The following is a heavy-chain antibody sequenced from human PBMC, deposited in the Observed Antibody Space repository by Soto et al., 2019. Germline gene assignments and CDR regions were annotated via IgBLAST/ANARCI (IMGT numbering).Heavy chain of an antibody. J-gene: IGHJ4*02. CDR2: ISSSSNSI. Sequence: GGSLRLSCAASGFTFSSYSMNWVRQAPGSGPEWVSYISSSSNSIYYADSVKGRFTISRDNAKNTLYLQMNSLRADDTAVYYCARDTDGLHYWGQGTLVTVSS. V-gene: IGHV3-48*01. CDR1: GFTFSSYS. CDR3: ARDTDGLHY.